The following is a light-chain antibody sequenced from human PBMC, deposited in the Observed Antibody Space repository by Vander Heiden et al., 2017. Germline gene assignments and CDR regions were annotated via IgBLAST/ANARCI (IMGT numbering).Light chain of an antibody. CDR1: HSVSRSY. Sequence: EVVLTHFPGTLSLSPGERPTFSCRSSHSVSRSYLTWYQQKPGQAPRLLIYGTSNRATGTPDRFSGSGLGTDFTLSISRLEPEDFAIYYCQKGGDSTGTFGQGTKVEIK. J-gene: IGKJ1*01. CDR2: GTS. V-gene: IGKV3-20*01. CDR3: QKGGDSTGT.